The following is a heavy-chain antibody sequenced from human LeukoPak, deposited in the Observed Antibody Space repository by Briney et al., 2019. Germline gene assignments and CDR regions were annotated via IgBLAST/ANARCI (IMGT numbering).Heavy chain of an antibody. J-gene: IGHJ4*02. V-gene: IGHV1-46*01. D-gene: IGHD1-26*01. CDR1: GYTFTRYY. Sequence: ASVKVSCKASGYTFTRYYMHWVRQAPGQGLEWMGIINPSGGSTSYAQKFQGRVTMTRDTSTSTVYMELSSLRSEDTAVYYCARDHGSGSYPEYYLDYWGQGTLVTVSS. CDR2: INPSGGST. CDR3: ARDHGSGSYPEYYLDY.